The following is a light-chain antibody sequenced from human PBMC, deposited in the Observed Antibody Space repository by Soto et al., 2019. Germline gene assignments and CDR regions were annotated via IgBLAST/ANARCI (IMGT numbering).Light chain of an antibody. CDR3: AAWDDSLSGVV. CDR2: RNN. J-gene: IGLJ2*01. V-gene: IGLV1-47*01. Sequence: QSVLTQPPSASGTPGQRVTISCSGSSSNIGSNHVYWYQQVPGTAPKLLIYRNNQRPSGVPDRFSGSKSGTSASLAISGLRSEDEADYYCAAWDDSLSGVVFGGGTKLTVL. CDR1: SSNIGSNH.